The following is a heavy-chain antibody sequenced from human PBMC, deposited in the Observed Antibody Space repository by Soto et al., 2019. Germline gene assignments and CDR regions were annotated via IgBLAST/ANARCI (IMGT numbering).Heavy chain of an antibody. J-gene: IGHJ4*02. Sequence: QVHLVQSGAEVKKPGASVKVSCKGSGYAFTTYGITWVRQAPGQGLEWMGWISAHNGNTNYAQKLQGRVTVTRDTSTSTAYMELMSLRSDATAVYYCARGRDGDYWGQGALVTVSS. CDR2: ISAHNGNT. CDR3: ARGRDGDY. D-gene: IGHD6-6*01. CDR1: GYAFTTYG. V-gene: IGHV1-18*01.